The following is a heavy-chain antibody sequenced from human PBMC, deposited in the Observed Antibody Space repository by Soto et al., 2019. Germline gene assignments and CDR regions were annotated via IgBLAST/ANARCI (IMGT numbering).Heavy chain of an antibody. Sequence: QLQLQESGPGLVKPSETLSLTCTVSGGSISSSSYYWGWIRQPPGKGLEWIGSIYYSGSTYYNPSLKSRVTISVDTSKNPFSLKLSSVTAADTAVYYCAITYYYDSSGYYFPTSNSPRDYWGQGTLVTVSS. J-gene: IGHJ4*02. V-gene: IGHV4-39*01. CDR2: IYYSGST. CDR1: GGSISSSSYY. D-gene: IGHD3-22*01. CDR3: AITYYYDSSGYYFPTSNSPRDY.